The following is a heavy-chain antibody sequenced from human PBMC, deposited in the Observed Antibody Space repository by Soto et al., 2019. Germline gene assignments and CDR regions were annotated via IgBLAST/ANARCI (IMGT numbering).Heavy chain of an antibody. CDR3: ARDPHGSGSYYINYYYYYYMDV. Sequence: ASVKVSCKASGYTFTSYGISRVRQAPGQGLEWMGWISAYNGNTNYAQKLQGRVTMTTDTSTSTAYMELRSLRSDDTAVYYCARDPHGSGSYYINYYYYYYMDVWGKGTTVTVSS. V-gene: IGHV1-18*01. CDR1: GYTFTSYG. D-gene: IGHD3-10*01. J-gene: IGHJ6*03. CDR2: ISAYNGNT.